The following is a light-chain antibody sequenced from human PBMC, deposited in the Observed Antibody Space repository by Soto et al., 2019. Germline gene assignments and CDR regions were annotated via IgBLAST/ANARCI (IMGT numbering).Light chain of an antibody. Sequence: QSALTQPPSASGSPGQSVTISCTGTSSDVGGYTFVSWYQQHPGKAPKLIIYEVSERPSGVPNRFSGSKSGNTASLTVSGLQCYDEADYYCSSYAGSSTWVFGGGTKLTVL. CDR3: SSYAGSSTWV. CDR1: SSDVGGYTF. CDR2: EVS. V-gene: IGLV2-8*01. J-gene: IGLJ3*02.